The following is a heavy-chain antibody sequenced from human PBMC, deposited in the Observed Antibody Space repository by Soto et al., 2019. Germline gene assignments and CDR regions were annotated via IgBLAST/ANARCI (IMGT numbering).Heavy chain of an antibody. CDR3: ARGWRKKQWLVRSYYYYGMDV. CDR1: GGTFSGYT. V-gene: IGHV1-69*02. J-gene: IGHJ6*02. Sequence: SVKVSCKASGGTFSGYTISWVRQAPGQGLEWMGRIIPILGIANYAQKFQGRVTITADKSTSTAYMELSSLRSEDTAVYYCARGWRKKQWLVRSYYYYGMDVWGQGTTVTVSS. D-gene: IGHD6-19*01. CDR2: IIPILGIA.